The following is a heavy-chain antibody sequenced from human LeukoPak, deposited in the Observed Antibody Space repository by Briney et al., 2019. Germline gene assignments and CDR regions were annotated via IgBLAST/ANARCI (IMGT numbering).Heavy chain of an antibody. Sequence: SXTLSLTCAVYGGSFSGYYWSWIRQPPGKGLEWIGEINHSGSTNYNPSLKSRVTISVDTSKNQFSLKLSSVTAADTAVYYCARAPDYYDSSGPTQSDYWGQGTLVTVSS. CDR2: INHSGST. CDR1: GGSFSGYY. CDR3: ARAPDYYDSSGPTQSDY. D-gene: IGHD3-22*01. J-gene: IGHJ4*02. V-gene: IGHV4-34*01.